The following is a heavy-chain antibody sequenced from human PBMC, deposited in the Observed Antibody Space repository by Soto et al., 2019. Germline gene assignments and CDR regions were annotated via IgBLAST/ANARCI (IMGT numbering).Heavy chain of an antibody. CDR1: GGSISSGDYY. J-gene: IGHJ5*02. V-gene: IGHV4-30-4*01. D-gene: IGHD3-22*01. CDR2: IYYSGST. CDR3: ARGLTMIVVVTSNWFDP. Sequence: QVQLQESGPGLVKPSQTLSLTCTVSGGSISSGDYYWSWIRQPPGKGLEWIGYIYYSGSTYYNPSLKSRVTISVDTSKNQFSLKLSSVTAADTAVYYCARGLTMIVVVTSNWFDPWGQGTLVTVSS.